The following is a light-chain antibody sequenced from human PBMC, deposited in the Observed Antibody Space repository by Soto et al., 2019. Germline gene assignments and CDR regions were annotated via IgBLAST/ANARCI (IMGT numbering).Light chain of an antibody. J-gene: IGLJ1*01. CDR3: SSYTTSSTYV. Sequence: SALTPPASVSGSPGQSITISCPGSGSDVGGYNYVSWFQQHPGKAPKLMIYEVNTRPSGVSNRFSGSKSGNTAPLTISGLQAEDEADYYCSSYTTSSTYVFGSATKVTV. V-gene: IGLV2-14*01. CDR1: GSDVGGYNY. CDR2: EVN.